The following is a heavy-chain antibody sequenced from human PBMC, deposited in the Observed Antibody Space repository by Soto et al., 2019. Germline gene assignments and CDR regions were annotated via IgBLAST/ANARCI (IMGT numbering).Heavy chain of an antibody. CDR3: ERQQVVNQYYFDY. CDR1: GGSISSSSYY. Sequence: QLQLQESGPGLVKPSETLSLTCTVSGGSISSSSYYWGWIRQPPGKGLEWIGSIYYSGSTYYNPSLKSRVTISVDTSKNQFSLKLSSVTAADTAVYYCERQQVVNQYYFDYWGQGTLVTVSS. D-gene: IGHD2-15*01. J-gene: IGHJ4*02. V-gene: IGHV4-39*01. CDR2: IYYSGST.